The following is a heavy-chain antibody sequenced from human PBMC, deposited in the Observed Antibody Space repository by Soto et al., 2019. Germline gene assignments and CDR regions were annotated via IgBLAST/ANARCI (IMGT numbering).Heavy chain of an antibody. CDR3: ARSITMIVVAKRTYFDY. CDR2: ISAYNGNT. D-gene: IGHD3-22*01. Sequence: GASVKVSCKASGYTFTSYGISWVRQAPGQGLEWMGWISAYNGNTNYAQKLQGRVTMTTDTSTSTAYMELRSLRSDDTAVYYCARSITMIVVAKRTYFDYWGQGTLVTVSS. CDR1: GYTFTSYG. V-gene: IGHV1-18*01. J-gene: IGHJ4*02.